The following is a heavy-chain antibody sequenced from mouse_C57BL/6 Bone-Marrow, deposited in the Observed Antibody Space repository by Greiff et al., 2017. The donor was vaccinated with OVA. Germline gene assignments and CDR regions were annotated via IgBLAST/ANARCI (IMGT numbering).Heavy chain of an antibody. CDR2: ISSGSSTI. CDR1: GFTFSDYG. CDR3: ACINYGYFDV. V-gene: IGHV5-17*01. J-gene: IGHJ1*03. Sequence: EVKLMESGGGLVKPGGSLKLSCAASGFTFSDYGMHWVRQAPEKGLEWVAYISSGSSTIYYADTVKGRFTIPRDNAKNTPFLQMTSLRSEDTAMYYCACINYGYFDVWGTGTTVTVSS.